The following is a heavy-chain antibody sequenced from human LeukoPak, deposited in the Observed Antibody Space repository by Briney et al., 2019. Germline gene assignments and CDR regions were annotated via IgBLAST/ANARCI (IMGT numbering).Heavy chain of an antibody. CDR2: ISYDGNNE. Sequence: GGSLRLSCAASGFTFSSDAMHWVRQAPGKGLEWVAVISYDGNNEYYVDSVMGRFSISRDNSRSTLYLQMNSLRPEDTAVYYCARSSPGDYTLHLIDSWGQGTLVTVSS. V-gene: IGHV3-30-3*01. CDR1: GFTFSSDA. D-gene: IGHD4-17*01. J-gene: IGHJ4*02. CDR3: ARSSPGDYTLHLIDS.